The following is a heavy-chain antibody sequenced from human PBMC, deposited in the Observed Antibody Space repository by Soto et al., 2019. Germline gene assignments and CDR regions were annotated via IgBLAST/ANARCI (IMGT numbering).Heavy chain of an antibody. J-gene: IGHJ6*02. Sequence: EVQLVQSGAEVKKPGESLKISCKGSGYSFTSYWIGWVRQMPGKGLEWMGIIYPGDSDTRYSPSFQGQVTISADKSISTAYLQWSSLKASDTAMYYCARQGDIVVVPAQQASGWYYYYGMDVWGQGTTVTVSS. CDR1: GYSFTSYW. D-gene: IGHD2-2*01. CDR3: ARQGDIVVVPAQQASGWYYYYGMDV. CDR2: IYPGDSDT. V-gene: IGHV5-51*01.